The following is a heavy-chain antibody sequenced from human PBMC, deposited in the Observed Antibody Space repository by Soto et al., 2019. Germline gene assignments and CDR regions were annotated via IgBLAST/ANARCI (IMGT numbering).Heavy chain of an antibody. Sequence: GGSLRLSCAASGFTFSSYAMHWVRQAPGKGLEYVSAISSNGGSTYYANSVKGRFTISRDNSKNTLYLQMGSLRAEDMAVYYCARDDDDSSGYVAFDIWGQGTMVTVSS. D-gene: IGHD3-22*01. CDR2: ISSNGGST. CDR3: ARDDDDSSGYVAFDI. V-gene: IGHV3-64*01. CDR1: GFTFSSYA. J-gene: IGHJ3*02.